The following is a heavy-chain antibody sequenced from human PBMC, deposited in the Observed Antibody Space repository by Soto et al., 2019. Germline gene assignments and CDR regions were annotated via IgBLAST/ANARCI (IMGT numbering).Heavy chain of an antibody. CDR3: EGRGDPFHV. V-gene: IGHV3-33*01. CDR1: GFTFSNYG. Sequence: QVQLVESGGGVVQPGTSLRLSCVATGFTFSNYGIHWVRQAPGRGLEWVAVIWHDGSQKYLADSVRGRFTISRDNSKNTVYLQMNSLRAEDTAVYYCEGRGDPFHVWGQGTMVTVSS. J-gene: IGHJ3*01. CDR2: IWHDGSQK.